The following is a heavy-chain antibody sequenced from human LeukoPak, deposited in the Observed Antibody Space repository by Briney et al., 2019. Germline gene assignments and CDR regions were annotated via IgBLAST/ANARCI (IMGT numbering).Heavy chain of an antibody. CDR2: IGGGGLST. V-gene: IGHV3-23*01. CDR3: AVLPAPMLYYYGMDV. CDR1: GFTFSSYA. J-gene: IGHJ6*04. Sequence: GGSLRLSCAASGFTFSSYAMSWVRQAPGKGLEWVSTIGGGGLSTAYADSVKGRFTISRDNSKNTLHIQMNSLRAEDTAVYYCAVLPAPMLYYYGMDVWGKGTTVTVSS. D-gene: IGHD2-2*01.